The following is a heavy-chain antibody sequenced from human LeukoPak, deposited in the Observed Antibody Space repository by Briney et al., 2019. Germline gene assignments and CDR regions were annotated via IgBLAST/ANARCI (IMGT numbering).Heavy chain of an antibody. Sequence: GGSLRLSCAASGFTFDDYAMHWVRQAPGRGLEWVSLISWDGGSTYYADSVKGRFTISRDNSKNSLYLQMNSLRAEDTAVYYCSKRYFSSGGPFDCWGQGTLVTVSS. CDR1: GFTFDDYA. CDR3: SKRYFSSGGPFDC. CDR2: ISWDGGST. D-gene: IGHD3-16*01. V-gene: IGHV3-43D*03. J-gene: IGHJ4*02.